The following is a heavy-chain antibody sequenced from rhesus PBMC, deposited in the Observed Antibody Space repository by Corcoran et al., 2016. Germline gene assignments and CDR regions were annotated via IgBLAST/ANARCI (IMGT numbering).Heavy chain of an antibody. CDR1: VGSIDSNS. CDR3: ASAYGLDS. V-gene: IGHV4-147*01. Sequence: QVQLQESGPGLVKPSETLSLTCVVSVGSIDSNSWNSILQPPGKGLEWIGRIYGGSGSTSYNPSLTSRVTISTDTSKNQFSLKLSSVTAADTAMYYCASAYGLDSWGQGVVVTVSS. CDR2: IYGGSGST. J-gene: IGHJ6*01.